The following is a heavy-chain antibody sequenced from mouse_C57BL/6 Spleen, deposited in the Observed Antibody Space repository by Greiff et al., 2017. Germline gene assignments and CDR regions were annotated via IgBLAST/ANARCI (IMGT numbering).Heavy chain of an antibody. CDR2: ISYDGSN. CDR1: GYSITSGYY. D-gene: IGHD2-1*01. J-gene: IGHJ4*01. V-gene: IGHV3-6*01. Sequence: EVQLQQSGPGLVKPSQSLSLTCSVTGYSITSGYYWNWIRQFPGNKLEWMGYISYDGSNNYNPSLKNRISITRDTSKNQFFLKLNSVTTEDTATYYCARVSYGKGYAMDYWGQGTSVTVSS. CDR3: ARVSYGKGYAMDY.